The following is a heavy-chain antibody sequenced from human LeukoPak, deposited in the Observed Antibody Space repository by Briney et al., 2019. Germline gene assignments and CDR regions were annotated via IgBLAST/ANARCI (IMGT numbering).Heavy chain of an antibody. CDR2: IYYSGNT. Sequence: SETLSLTCTVSGGSISSYYWSWIRQPPGKGLEWIGYIYYSGNTNYNPSLKSRVTISVATSKNQFSLKLRSVTAADTAVYYCVRALCINGICEWFDPWGQGTLVTVSS. J-gene: IGHJ5*02. CDR3: VRALCINGICEWFDP. D-gene: IGHD2-8*01. CDR1: GGSISSYY. V-gene: IGHV4-59*08.